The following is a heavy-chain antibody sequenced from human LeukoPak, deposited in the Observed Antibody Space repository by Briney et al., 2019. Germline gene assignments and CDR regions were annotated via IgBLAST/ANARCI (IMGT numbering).Heavy chain of an antibody. J-gene: IGHJ4*02. Sequence: ASVKVSCKASGYTFTGYYMHWVRQAPGQGLEWMGWINPNSGGTNYAQKFQDRVTMTRDTSITTAYMDLSRLRSDDTAVYYCARGGKGDYSFWSGRRQLGYFNYWGQGTLVTVSS. D-gene: IGHD3-3*01. CDR2: INPNSGGT. V-gene: IGHV1-2*02. CDR1: GYTFTGYY. CDR3: ARGGKGDYSFWSGRRQLGYFNY.